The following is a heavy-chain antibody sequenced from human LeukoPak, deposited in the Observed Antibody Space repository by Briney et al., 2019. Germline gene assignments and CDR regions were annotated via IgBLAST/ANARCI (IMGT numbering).Heavy chain of an antibody. CDR1: GGTFSSYA. V-gene: IGHV1-69*05. Sequence: SVTVSCKASGGTFSSYAISWVRQAPGQGLEWMGRIIPIFGTANYAQKFQGRVTITTDESTSTAYMELSSLRSEDTAVHYCARDGSSGSFDYWGQGTLVTVSS. CDR2: IIPIFGTA. CDR3: ARDGSSGSFDY. D-gene: IGHD6-19*01. J-gene: IGHJ4*02.